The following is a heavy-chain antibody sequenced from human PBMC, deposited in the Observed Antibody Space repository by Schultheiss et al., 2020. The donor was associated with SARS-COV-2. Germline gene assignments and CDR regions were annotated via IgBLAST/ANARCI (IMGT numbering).Heavy chain of an antibody. CDR1: GYTFTNYE. V-gene: IGHV1-8*01. CDR2: MNPKSGNT. Sequence: ASVKVSCKASGYTFTNYEINWVRQATGQGLEWMGWMNPKSGNTGYAQKFQGRVTMTRNTSISTAYMELNSLRLDDTAVYYCARDLSVIVTTPPGYWGQGALVTVSS. J-gene: IGHJ4*02. D-gene: IGHD3-22*01. CDR3: ARDLSVIVTTPPGY.